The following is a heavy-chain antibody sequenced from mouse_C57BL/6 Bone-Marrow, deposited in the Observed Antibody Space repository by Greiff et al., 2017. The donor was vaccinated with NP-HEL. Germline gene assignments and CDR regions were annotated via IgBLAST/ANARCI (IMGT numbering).Heavy chain of an antibody. CDR1: GFNIKDDY. V-gene: IGHV14-4*01. Sequence: VQLQQSGAELVRPGASVKLSCTASGFNIKDDYMHWVKQRPEQGLEWIGWIDPENGDTEYASKFQGKATITADTSSNTAYLQLSSLTSEYTAVYYCTTPILRAMDYWCQGTSVTVSS. J-gene: IGHJ4*01. CDR2: IDPENGDT. CDR3: TTPILRAMDY.